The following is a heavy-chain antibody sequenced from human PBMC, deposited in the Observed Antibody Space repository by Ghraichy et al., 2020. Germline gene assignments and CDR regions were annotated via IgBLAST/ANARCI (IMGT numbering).Heavy chain of an antibody. CDR1: GFTFSNYG. Sequence: GGSLRLSCAASGFTFSNYGMSWVRQAPGKGLEWVSAVRSNGITTFYADSVKGRFIVSRDNSKNTLYLQMNSLKTEDTAVYYCARAALIVGATTWYYFDYWGQGTLVIVSS. CDR2: VRSNGITT. D-gene: IGHD1-26*01. CDR3: ARAALIVGATTWYYFDY. J-gene: IGHJ4*02. V-gene: IGHV3-23*01.